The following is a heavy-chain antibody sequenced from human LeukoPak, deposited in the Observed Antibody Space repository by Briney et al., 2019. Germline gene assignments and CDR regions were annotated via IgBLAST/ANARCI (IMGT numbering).Heavy chain of an antibody. CDR1: GFTFSSYG. J-gene: IGHJ4*02. D-gene: IGHD6-13*01. CDR2: ISYDGSNK. CDR3: VAPRYSSSWYLYYFDY. Sequence: GGSLRLSCAASGFTFSSYGMHWVRQAPGKGLEWVAVISYDGSNKYYADSVKGRFTISRDNSKNTLYLQMNSLRAEDTAVYYCVAPRYSSSWYLYYFDYWGQGTLVTVSS. V-gene: IGHV3-30*03.